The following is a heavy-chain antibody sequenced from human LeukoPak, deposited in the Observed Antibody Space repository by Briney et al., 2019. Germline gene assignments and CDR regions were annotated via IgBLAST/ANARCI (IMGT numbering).Heavy chain of an antibody. J-gene: IGHJ5*02. Sequence: GGSLRLSCAASGFTFSSYEMNWVRQAPGKGLEWVSYISTSGTTIYYAGSVKGRFTISRDNAKKSLYLQMNSLRAEDTAVYYCARINVLDPWAQGTLVTVSS. V-gene: IGHV3-48*03. CDR2: ISTSGTTI. CDR3: ARINVLDP. CDR1: GFTFSSYE.